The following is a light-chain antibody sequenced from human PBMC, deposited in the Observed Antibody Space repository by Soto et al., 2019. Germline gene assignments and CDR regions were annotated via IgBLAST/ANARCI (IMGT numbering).Light chain of an antibody. CDR1: QINNNK. CDR3: QQYGSAQLT. J-gene: IGKJ4*01. V-gene: IGKV3-20*01. CDR2: GAS. Sequence: VVTQYKETMSVSPGERVTFSCVVSQINNNKVAWSQQKPGQAPRLLSYGASSRATGIPDRFSGSGSGTDFTLTSSRLEPEDFAVYYCQQYGSAQLTFGGGTKV.